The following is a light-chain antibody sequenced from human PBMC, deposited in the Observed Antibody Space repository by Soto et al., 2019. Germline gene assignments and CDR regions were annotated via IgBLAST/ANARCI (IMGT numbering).Light chain of an antibody. CDR3: GTWDSSLSSYV. Sequence: QSVLTQPPSVSAAPGQKVTISCSGRSSIIGNNYLSWYQQLPGSAPKLLIYDNNKRPSGIPDRFSGSKSGTSATLGITGLQTGDEADYYCGTWDSSLSSYVFGTGTKVTVL. CDR1: SSIIGNNY. J-gene: IGLJ1*01. V-gene: IGLV1-51*01. CDR2: DNN.